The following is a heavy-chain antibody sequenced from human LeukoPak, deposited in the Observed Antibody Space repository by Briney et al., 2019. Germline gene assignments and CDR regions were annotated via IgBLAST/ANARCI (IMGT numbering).Heavy chain of an antibody. Sequence: SETLSLTCAVYGGSFSGYYWSWIRQPPGKGLEWIREINHSGSTNYNPSLKSRVTISVDTSKNQFSLTLSSVTAADTAVYCCARGGGAIFGYYYYMDVWGKRTTVTVSS. D-gene: IGHD3-3*01. CDR1: GGSFSGYY. CDR3: ARGGGAIFGYYYYMDV. J-gene: IGHJ6*03. CDR2: INHSGST. V-gene: IGHV4-34*01.